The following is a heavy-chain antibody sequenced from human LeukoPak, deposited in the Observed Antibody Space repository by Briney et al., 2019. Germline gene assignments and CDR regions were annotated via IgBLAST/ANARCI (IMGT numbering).Heavy chain of an antibody. V-gene: IGHV3-74*01. J-gene: IGHJ4*02. CDR3: TRGGWTVTTLDY. Sequence: GGSLRLSCAASGFTFSSHWMHWVRQAPGKGLVWVSRINSDGSTTTYADSVKGRFTISRDNAKNTLYLQMNSLRAEDTAVYYCTRGGWTVTTLDYWGQGTLVTVSS. CDR1: GFTFSSHW. D-gene: IGHD4-17*01. CDR2: INSDGSTT.